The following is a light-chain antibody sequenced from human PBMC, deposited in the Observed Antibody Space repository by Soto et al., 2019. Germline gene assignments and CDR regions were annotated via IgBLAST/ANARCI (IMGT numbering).Light chain of an antibody. V-gene: IGLV2-23*01. Sequence: QSALTQPASVSGAPGQSIAISYTGTSSDVGSSNLLSWYQHHPGKAPKLIIYEGTRRPSGVSGRFSGSMSGNTASLTISGLQAEDEAEYYCCSFARGSTSYVFGTGTKVTVL. CDR1: SSDVGSSNL. J-gene: IGLJ1*01. CDR3: CSFARGSTSYV. CDR2: EGT.